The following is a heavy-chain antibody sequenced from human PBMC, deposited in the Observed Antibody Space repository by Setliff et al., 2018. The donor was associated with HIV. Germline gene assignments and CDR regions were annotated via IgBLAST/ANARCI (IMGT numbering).Heavy chain of an antibody. CDR3: ARGPQRLSSSSWSLFDY. Sequence: SETLSLTCAVSGYSISSGYYWGWIRQPPGKGLEWIGCIYQSGSTYYNVSLKSRVIISVDTSKNQFSLKLNSVTAADTALYYCARGPQRLSSSSWSLFDYWGQGTLVTVSS. J-gene: IGHJ4*02. V-gene: IGHV4-38-2*01. D-gene: IGHD6-13*01. CDR1: GYSISSGYY. CDR2: IYQSGST.